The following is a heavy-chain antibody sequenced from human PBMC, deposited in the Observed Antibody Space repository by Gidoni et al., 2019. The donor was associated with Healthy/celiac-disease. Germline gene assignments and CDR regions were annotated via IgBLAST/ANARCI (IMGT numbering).Heavy chain of an antibody. CDR2: IAPSDSYT. D-gene: IGHD5-12*01. CDR1: GYSFTSYW. J-gene: IGHJ5*02. Sequence: EVQLVQSGAEVKQPGESLRISCKGSGYSFTSYWISWVRQMPGKGLEWMGRIAPSDSYTNYSPSFQGHVTISADKSISTAYLQWSSLKASDTAMYYCARHERGYSGYDDNWFDPWGQGTLVTVSS. V-gene: IGHV5-10-1*03. CDR3: ARHERGYSGYDDNWFDP.